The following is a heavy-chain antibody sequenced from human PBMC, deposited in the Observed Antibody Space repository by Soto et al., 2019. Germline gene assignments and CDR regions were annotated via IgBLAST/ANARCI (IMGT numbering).Heavy chain of an antibody. V-gene: IGHV4-59*08. CDR2: IYYSGST. D-gene: IGHD3-22*01. CDR1: GGSISSYY. J-gene: IGHJ6*02. Sequence: QVQLQESGPGLVKPSETLSLTCTVSGGSISSYYWSWIRQPPGKGLEWIGYIYYSGSTNYNPSLTSRVTISVDTSKNQFSLKLSSVTAADTAVYYCARHLYYYDSSGYYYVHYYYGMDVWGQGTTVTVSS. CDR3: ARHLYYYDSSGYYYVHYYYGMDV.